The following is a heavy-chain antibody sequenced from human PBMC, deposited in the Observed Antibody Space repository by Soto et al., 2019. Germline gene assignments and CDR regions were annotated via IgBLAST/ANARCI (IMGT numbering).Heavy chain of an antibody. D-gene: IGHD5-18*01. CDR3: ARGHTANYYYYMDG. CDR1: GFTFSIYG. V-gene: IGHV3-30*03. J-gene: IGHJ6*03. Sequence: GGSLRLSCAASGFTFSIYGMHWVRQAPGKGLEWVAVISHDGSNKYYADSVKGRFTISRDNSKNTLYLQMNSLRPEDTAVYYCARGHTANYYYYMDGCGTGTTVTVSS. CDR2: ISHDGSNK.